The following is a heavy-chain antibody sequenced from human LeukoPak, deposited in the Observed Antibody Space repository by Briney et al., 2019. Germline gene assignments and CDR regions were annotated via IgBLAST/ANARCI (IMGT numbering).Heavy chain of an antibody. CDR3: ARDYCGGDCSHDY. Sequence: ASVKVSCKTSGYPFTNHYYIHWSRQAPGQGLEWMGWIDPNNGDTNYALKFQGRVSMTRDTSISTAYLELSRLRSGDTAVYFCARDYCGGDCSHDYWGQGTLVTVSS. J-gene: IGHJ4*02. CDR1: GYPFTNHYY. CDR2: IDPNNGDT. V-gene: IGHV1-2*02. D-gene: IGHD2-21*02.